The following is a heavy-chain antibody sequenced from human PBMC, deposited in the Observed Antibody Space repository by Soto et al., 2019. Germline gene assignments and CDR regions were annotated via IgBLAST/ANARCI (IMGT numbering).Heavy chain of an antibody. CDR3: ARWYGGSLDY. Sequence: KPSETLSLTCTVSGGSIISGDYYWSWIRQPPGKGLEWIGYIYYSGDPFYNPSLKSRVTISVDRSKNQFSLKLSSVTAADTAVYYCARWYGGSLDYWGQGTLVTGS. J-gene: IGHJ4*02. CDR2: IYYSGDP. V-gene: IGHV4-30-4*08. CDR1: GGSIISGDYY. D-gene: IGHD4-17*01.